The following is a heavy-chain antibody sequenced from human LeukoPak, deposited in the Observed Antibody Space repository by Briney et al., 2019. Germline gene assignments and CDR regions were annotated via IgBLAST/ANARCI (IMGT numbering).Heavy chain of an antibody. J-gene: IGHJ5*02. D-gene: IGHD6-25*01. CDR1: GGSISGYY. Sequence: PSETLSLTCTVSGGSISGYYWSWIRQPAGKRLEWIGRMSTSGNSNYIPSLVSRVTMSVDTSKNQFSLNLSSVTAADTAVYYCARESGSMRWFDPWGQGTLVTVSS. CDR3: ARESGSMRWFDP. CDR2: MSTSGNS. V-gene: IGHV4-4*07.